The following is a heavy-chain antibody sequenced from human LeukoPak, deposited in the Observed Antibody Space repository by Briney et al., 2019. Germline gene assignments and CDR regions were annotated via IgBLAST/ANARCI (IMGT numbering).Heavy chain of an antibody. V-gene: IGHV3-66*01. CDR3: AKDPRVTITVTFYFEY. Sequence: GGSLRLSCAASGFTVSSNYMSWVRQAPGKGLEWVSVIYSGGSTYYADSVKGRSTISRDNSKNTLYLQMNSLRAEDTAVYYCAKDPRVTITVTFYFEYWGQGILVTVSS. CDR1: GFTVSSNY. J-gene: IGHJ4*02. CDR2: IYSGGST. D-gene: IGHD4-17*01.